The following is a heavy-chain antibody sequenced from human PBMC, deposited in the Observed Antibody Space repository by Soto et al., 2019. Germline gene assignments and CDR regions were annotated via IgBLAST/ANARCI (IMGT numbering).Heavy chain of an antibody. V-gene: IGHV4-31*03. CDR2: IYYSGST. D-gene: IGHD4-17*01. Sequence: SETLSLTCTVSGGSISSGGYYWSWIRQHPGKGLEWIGYIYYSGSTYYNPSLKSRVTISVDTSKNQFSLKLSSATAADTAVYYCATSPTTVWLRVGYYFDYCGRGTPVTVSS. J-gene: IGHJ4*02. CDR1: GGSISSGGYY. CDR3: ATSPTTVWLRVGYYFDY.